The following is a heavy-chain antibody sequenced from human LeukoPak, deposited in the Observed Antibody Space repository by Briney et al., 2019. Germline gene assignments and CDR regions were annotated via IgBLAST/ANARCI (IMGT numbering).Heavy chain of an antibody. D-gene: IGHD4-17*01. CDR3: ARTTSLTASGYDY. V-gene: IGHV1-8*03. J-gene: IGHJ4*02. CDR2: MNPYSGDR. Sequence: ASVTVSFKTSVYTFTTYHINWVRQAAGQGLEWLGWMNPYSGDRGYAQKFQGRLSITSDTSISTAYMELSSLRSDDTAVYFCARTTSLTASGYDYWGQGTLVTVSS. CDR1: VYTFTTYH.